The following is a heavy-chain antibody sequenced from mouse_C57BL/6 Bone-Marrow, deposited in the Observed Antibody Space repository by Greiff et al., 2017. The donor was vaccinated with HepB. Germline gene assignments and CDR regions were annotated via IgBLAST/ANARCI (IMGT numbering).Heavy chain of an antibody. V-gene: IGHV1-69*01. CDR3: ARRYYGSNYAMDY. CDR2: IDPSDSYT. J-gene: IGHJ4*01. CDR1: GYTFTSYW. Sequence: QVQLQQPGAELVMPGASVKLSCKASGYTFTSYWMHWVKQRPGQGLEWIGEIDPSDSYTNYNQKFKDKSTLTVDKSSSTAYMQLSSLTSEDSAVYDCARRYYGSNYAMDYWGQGTSVTVSS. D-gene: IGHD1-1*01.